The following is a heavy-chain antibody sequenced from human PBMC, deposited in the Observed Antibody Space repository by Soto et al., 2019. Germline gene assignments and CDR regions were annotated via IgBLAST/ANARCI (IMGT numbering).Heavy chain of an antibody. V-gene: IGHV3-74*01. CDR1: GFTFSSYW. D-gene: IGHD6-19*01. J-gene: IGHJ4*02. CDR3: ARRGHSSGLYYFDY. Sequence: PGGSLRLSCAASGFTFSSYWMHWVRQAPGKGLVWVSRINSDGSSTSYADSVKGRFTISRDNAKNTLYLQMNSLRAEDTAVYYCARRGHSSGLYYFDYWGQGTLVTVSS. CDR2: INSDGSST.